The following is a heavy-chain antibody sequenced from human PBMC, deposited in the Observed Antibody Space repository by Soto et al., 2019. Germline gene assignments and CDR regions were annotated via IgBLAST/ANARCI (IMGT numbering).Heavy chain of an antibody. J-gene: IGHJ4*02. CDR2: INHSGST. D-gene: IGHD6-6*01. CDR3: ARGRRWYSSSSEGVFDY. V-gene: IGHV4-34*01. CDR1: GGSFSGYY. Sequence: SETLSLTCAVYGGSFSGYYWSWIRQPPGKGLEWIGEINHSGSTNYNPSLKSRVTISVDTSKNQFSLKLSSVTAADTAVYYCARGRRWYSSSSEGVFDYWGQGTLVPVYS.